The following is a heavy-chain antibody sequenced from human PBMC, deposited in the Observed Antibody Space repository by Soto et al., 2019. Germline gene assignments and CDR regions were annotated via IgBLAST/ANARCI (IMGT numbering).Heavy chain of an antibody. CDR3: ARRDYDTLTGRPYYFDY. CDR1: GFSLSTSGMG. Sequence: QVTLKAAGPTLLKPTQTLTLTCTFSGFSLSTSGMGVGWYRQPPGKDLEWLALIYWDDDRRYTPSLKSRLNVTPDTSKNQVVLTMTNMDPVYTVTYYCARRDYDTLTGRPYYFDYWGQATLVTLSS. J-gene: IGHJ4*02. D-gene: IGHD3-9*01. CDR2: IYWDDDR. V-gene: IGHV2-5*02.